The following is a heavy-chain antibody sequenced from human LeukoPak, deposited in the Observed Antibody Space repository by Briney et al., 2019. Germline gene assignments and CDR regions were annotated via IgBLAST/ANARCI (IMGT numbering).Heavy chain of an antibody. CDR1: GGSISSSSYY. D-gene: IGHD6-6*01. V-gene: IGHV4-39*01. J-gene: IGHJ4*02. CDR2: IYYSGST. Sequence: SETLSLTCTVSGGSISSSSYYWGWIRQPPGKGLGWIGSIYYSGSTYYNPSLKSRVTISVDTSKNQFSLKLSSVTAADTAVYYCARHGSVGLVLDYWGQGTLVTVSS. CDR3: ARHGSVGLVLDY.